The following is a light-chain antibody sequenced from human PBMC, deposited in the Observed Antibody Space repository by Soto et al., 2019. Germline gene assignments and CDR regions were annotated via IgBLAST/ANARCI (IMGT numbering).Light chain of an antibody. J-gene: IGLJ1*01. CDR1: SSNVGSYKL. Sequence: QSVLTQPASVSGSPGQSITISCTGTSSNVGSYKLVSWYQQHPGKAPKLMIYEVTKRPLGVPDRFSGSKSGNTASLTVSGLQAEDEADYYCSSYAGSDNPYVFGTGTKLTVL. V-gene: IGLV2-8*01. CDR3: SSYAGSDNPYV. CDR2: EVT.